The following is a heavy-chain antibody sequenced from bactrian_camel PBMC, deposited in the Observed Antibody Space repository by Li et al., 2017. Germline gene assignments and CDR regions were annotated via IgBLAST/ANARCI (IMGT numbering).Heavy chain of an antibody. CDR1: GYSFTDTRYC. Sequence: HVQLVESGGGSVQAGGSLRLPCAASGYSFTDTRYCMGWFRQAPGKEREGVAVLDSDGITKYSDSVKGRFIISKHNAKNTLFLQMNSLKPEDTAMYYCAVEGSGAYCSLRALPLGYWDQGTQVTVS. D-gene: IGHD3*01. V-gene: IGHV3S53*01. CDR3: AVEGSGAYCSLRALPLGY. J-gene: IGHJ6*01. CDR2: LDSDGIT.